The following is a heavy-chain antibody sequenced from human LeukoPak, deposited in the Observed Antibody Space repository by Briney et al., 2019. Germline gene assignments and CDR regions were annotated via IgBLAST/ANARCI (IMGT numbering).Heavy chain of an antibody. CDR1: GFTFDDYA. Sequence: PGGSLRHSCAASGFTFDDYAMQWVRQAPGKGLEWVSLISGDGGSTYYADSVKGRFTISRDNSKNSLYLQMNSLRTEDTALYYCANWDTAMVTQAFDIWGQGTRVTVSS. J-gene: IGHJ3*02. CDR3: ANWDTAMVTQAFDI. D-gene: IGHD5-18*01. V-gene: IGHV3-43*02. CDR2: ISGDGGST.